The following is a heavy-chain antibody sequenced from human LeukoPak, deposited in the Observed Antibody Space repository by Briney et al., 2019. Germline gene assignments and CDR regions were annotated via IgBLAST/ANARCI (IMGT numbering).Heavy chain of an antibody. CDR3: ARGLRFGAGYDY. D-gene: IGHD3-10*01. V-gene: IGHV4-59*01. CDR1: GGSISSYY. CDR2: IYYSGST. J-gene: IGHJ4*02. Sequence: SETLSLTCTVSGGSISSYYWSWIRQPPGKGLEWIGYIYYSGSTNYNPSLKSRVTISVDTSKNQFSLKLSSVTAADTAVYYCARGLRFGAGYDYWGQGTLVTVSS.